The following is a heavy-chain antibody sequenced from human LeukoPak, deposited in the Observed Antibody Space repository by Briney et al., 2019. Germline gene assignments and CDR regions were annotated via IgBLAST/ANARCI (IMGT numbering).Heavy chain of an antibody. V-gene: IGHV4-61*01. D-gene: IGHD6-13*01. CDR3: ARGKYSSTWYIYDP. Sequence: PSETLSLTCTVTGTSVSNDHYGWSWIRQPPGKGLEWIGSIDNRVNTNYSPSLKSRDTMSADTSKNQTSLKLSAVTVADTAIYCCARGKYSSTWYIYDPWGQGALVTVSS. J-gene: IGHJ5*02. CDR1: GTSVSNDHYG. CDR2: IDNRVNT.